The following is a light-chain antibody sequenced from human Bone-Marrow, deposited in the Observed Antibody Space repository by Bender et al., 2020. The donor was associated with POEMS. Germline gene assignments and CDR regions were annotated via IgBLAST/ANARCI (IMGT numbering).Light chain of an antibody. CDR1: SSDVGSYNL. Sequence: QSALTQPASVSGSPGQSITISCTGTSSDVGSYNLVSWYQQHPGKAPKLMIYEVSKRPSGVSNRFSGSKSGNTASLTISGLQAEDEADYYCSSYSIISTVVFGGGTKLTVL. CDR2: EVS. V-gene: IGLV2-14*02. CDR3: SSYSIISTVV. J-gene: IGLJ3*02.